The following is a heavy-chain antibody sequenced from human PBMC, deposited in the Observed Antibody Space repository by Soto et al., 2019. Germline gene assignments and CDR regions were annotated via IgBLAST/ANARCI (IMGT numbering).Heavy chain of an antibody. V-gene: IGHV4-61*01. CDR3: GREELWELTAIDY. Sequence: QVQLQESGPGLVKPSETLSLTCTVSGGSVSSGSYYWSWIRQPPGKGLEWIGYIYYSGSTNYHPSQRTRVSISADTSKNQGPRNLSSVTAADTAVYCCGREELWELTAIDYWGHVTLVTVSS. CDR2: IYYSGST. CDR1: GGSVSSGSYY. D-gene: IGHD1-26*01. J-gene: IGHJ4*01.